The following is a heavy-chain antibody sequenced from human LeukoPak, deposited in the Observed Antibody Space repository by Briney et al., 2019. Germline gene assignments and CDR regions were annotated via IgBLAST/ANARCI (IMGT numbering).Heavy chain of an antibody. Sequence: SETLSLTCTVSGGSISSSSYYWGWIRQPPGKGLEWIGSIYYSGSTYYNPSLKGRVTISVDTSKNQFSLELSSVTAADTAVYYCARDFHSSGYYAFDIWGQGTMVIVSS. CDR3: ARDFHSSGYYAFDI. D-gene: IGHD3-22*01. CDR1: GGSISSSSYY. J-gene: IGHJ3*02. CDR2: IYYSGST. V-gene: IGHV4-39*07.